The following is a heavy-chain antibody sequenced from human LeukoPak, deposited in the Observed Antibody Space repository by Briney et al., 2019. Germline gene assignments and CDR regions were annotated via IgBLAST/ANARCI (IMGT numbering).Heavy chain of an antibody. Sequence: PSETLSLTCTVSGGSISSSGYYWGWIRQPPGKGLEWIASIYYSGSTYYNPSLRSRVTISVDTSKNQLSLKLSSLTAADTAVYYCARHEYSGSYYGLSWFDPWGQGTLVTVSS. CDR3: ARHEYSGSYYGLSWFDP. V-gene: IGHV4-39*01. CDR2: IYYSGST. J-gene: IGHJ5*02. CDR1: GGSISSSGYY. D-gene: IGHD1-26*01.